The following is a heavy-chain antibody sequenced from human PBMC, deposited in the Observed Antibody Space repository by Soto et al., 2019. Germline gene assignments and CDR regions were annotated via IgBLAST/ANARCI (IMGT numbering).Heavy chain of an antibody. V-gene: IGHV3-48*02. CDR2: VSPGGDTV. CDR3: VRGSRANCFDL. CDR1: GFPYSVYS. J-gene: IGHJ3*01. Sequence: DVQLAESGGGLVQPGGSLRLSCVASGFPYSVYSMDWVRQVPGKGLEWLAYVSPGGDTVHYADSVNGRFFISRDTPRNSVFLQMNSLRHEDTALYYCVRGSRANCFDLWGPGTVVTVSS.